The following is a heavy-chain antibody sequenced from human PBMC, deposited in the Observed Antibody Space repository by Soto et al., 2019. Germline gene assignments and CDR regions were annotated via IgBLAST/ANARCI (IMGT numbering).Heavy chain of an antibody. CDR2: ISSSSSYI. D-gene: IGHD2-21*02. CDR1: GFTFSSYS. V-gene: IGHV3-21*01. CDR3: ARDRGSSGFVVVTAIHPPGGFDP. Sequence: TGGSLRLSCAASGFTFSSYSMNWVRQAPGKGLEWVSSISSSSSYIYYADSVKGRFTISRDNAKNSLYLQINSLRAEDTAVYYCARDRGSSGFVVVTAIHPPGGFDPWGQGNLVPVPS. J-gene: IGHJ5*02.